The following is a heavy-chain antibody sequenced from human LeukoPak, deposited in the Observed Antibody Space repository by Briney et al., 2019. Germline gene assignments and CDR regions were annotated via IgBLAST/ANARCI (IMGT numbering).Heavy chain of an antibody. Sequence: SETLSLTCTVSGDSISSTTYYCGWIRQPPGKGPEWIGCIYHSGSTYYNPSLKSRVTISVDTSKNQFSLKVSSVTAADTAVYYCARDRRLASYDYWGQGTLVTVSS. CDR1: GDSISSTTYY. D-gene: IGHD3-22*01. CDR3: ARDRRLASYDY. CDR2: IYHSGST. V-gene: IGHV4-39*07. J-gene: IGHJ4*02.